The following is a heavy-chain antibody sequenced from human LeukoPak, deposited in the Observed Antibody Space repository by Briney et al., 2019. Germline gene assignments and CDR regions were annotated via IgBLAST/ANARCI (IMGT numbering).Heavy chain of an antibody. Sequence: ASVKVSCKASGYTFTGYYMHWVRQAPGQGLEWMGWINPNSGGTNYAQKFQGRVTMTRDTSISTAYMELSRLRSDDTAVYYCARDHSSGNYYYYYMDVWGKGTTVTVSS. V-gene: IGHV1-2*02. D-gene: IGHD6-19*01. CDR1: GYTFTGYY. J-gene: IGHJ6*03. CDR2: INPNSGGT. CDR3: ARDHSSGNYYYYYMDV.